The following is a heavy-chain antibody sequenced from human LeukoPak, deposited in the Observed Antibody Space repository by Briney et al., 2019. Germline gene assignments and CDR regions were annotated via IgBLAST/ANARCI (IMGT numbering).Heavy chain of an antibody. Sequence: SETLSLTCTVSGYSISSGYYWGWIRQPPGKGLEWVGSIYHSGSTYYNPSLKSRVTISVDTSKNQFSLKLSSVTAADTAVYYCARVAAGANYYYYYYMDVWGKGTTVTVSS. J-gene: IGHJ6*03. D-gene: IGHD6-13*01. CDR3: ARVAAGANYYYYYYMDV. V-gene: IGHV4-38-2*02. CDR1: GYSISSGYY. CDR2: IYHSGST.